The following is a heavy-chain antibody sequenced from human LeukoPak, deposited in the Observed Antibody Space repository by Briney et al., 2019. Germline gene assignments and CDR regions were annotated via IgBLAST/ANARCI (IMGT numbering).Heavy chain of an antibody. CDR1: GFTFSSYA. CDR3: AKDPAAADQKDWFDP. Sequence: PGGSLRLSCAASGFTFSSYAMSWVRQAPGKGLEWVSAISGSGGSIYYADSVKGRFTISRDNSKNTLYLQMNSLRAEDTAVYYCAKDPAAADQKDWFDPWGQGTLVTVSS. CDR2: ISGSGGSI. V-gene: IGHV3-23*01. J-gene: IGHJ5*02. D-gene: IGHD6-13*01.